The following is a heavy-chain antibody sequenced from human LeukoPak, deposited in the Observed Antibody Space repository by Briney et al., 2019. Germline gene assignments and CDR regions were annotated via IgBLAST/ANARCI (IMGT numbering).Heavy chain of an antibody. J-gene: IGHJ4*02. V-gene: IGHV4-59*12. CDR2: THYSDHT. CDR3: ARAPGVDTAITDY. Sequence: PSETLSLTCTVSGGSITSYFWSWIRQPPGQGLQWVAYTHYSDHTNYNPSLKSRVTISVDTSKNQLSLKLSSVTAADTAVYYCARAPGVDTAITDYWGQGTLVTVSS. D-gene: IGHD5-18*01. CDR1: GGSITSYF.